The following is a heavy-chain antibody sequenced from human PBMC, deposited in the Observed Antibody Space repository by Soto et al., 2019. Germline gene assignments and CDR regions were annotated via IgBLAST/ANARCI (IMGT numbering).Heavy chain of an antibody. CDR1: GFTFSSYA. Sequence: EVQLLESGGGLVQPGGSLRLSCAASGFTFSSYAMSWVRQAPGKGLEWVSAISGSGGSTYYADSVKGRFTISRDNSKNTLYLQMNSRRAEDTAVYYCVKGMRCSGGSCDVHYYYGMDVWGQGTTVTVSS. J-gene: IGHJ6*02. CDR3: VKGMRCSGGSCDVHYYYGMDV. CDR2: ISGSGGST. D-gene: IGHD2-15*01. V-gene: IGHV3-23*01.